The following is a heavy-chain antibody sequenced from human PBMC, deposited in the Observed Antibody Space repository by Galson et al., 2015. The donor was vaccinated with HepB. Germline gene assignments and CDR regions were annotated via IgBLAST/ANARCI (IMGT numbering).Heavy chain of an antibody. D-gene: IGHD1-1*01. V-gene: IGHV3-7*01. J-gene: IGHJ6*02. Sequence: SLRLSCAASGFTFSSYWMSWVRQAPGKGLEWVANIKQDGSEKYYVDSVKGRFTISRDNAKNSLYLQMNSLRAEDTAVYYCAREGETGTTVLYYYYGMDVWGQGTTVTVSS. CDR3: AREGETGTTVLYYYYGMDV. CDR1: GFTFSSYW. CDR2: IKQDGSEK.